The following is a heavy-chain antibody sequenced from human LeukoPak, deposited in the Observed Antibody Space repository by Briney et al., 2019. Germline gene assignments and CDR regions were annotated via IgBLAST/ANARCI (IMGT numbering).Heavy chain of an antibody. CDR1: GFTFSSHG. CDR3: ARDVGVVSSDLDH. V-gene: IGHV3-33*01. J-gene: IGHJ4*02. CDR2: IWFDGSRG. Sequence: GGSLRLSCEASGFTFSSHGFDWFHQAPAKGLEWVAVIWFDGSRGYYADSVRGRFPIDRDNSKSTLYLQINSLRAEDTAVYYCARDVGVVSSDLDHWGQGTLVTVSS.